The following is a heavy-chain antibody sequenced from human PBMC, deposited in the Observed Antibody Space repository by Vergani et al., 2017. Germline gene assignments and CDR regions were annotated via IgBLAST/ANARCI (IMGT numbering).Heavy chain of an antibody. V-gene: IGHV4-59*01. CDR1: GGSISSYY. J-gene: IGHJ6*03. Sequence: QVQLQESGPGLVKPSETLSLTCTVSGGSISSYYWSWIRQPPGKGLEWIGYIYYSGSTNYKPSLKSRVTISVETSKNQFSLKLSSVTAADTAVYYCARSNYDFGYMDVWGKGTTVTVSS. CDR2: IYYSGST. D-gene: IGHD3-3*01. CDR3: ARSNYDFGYMDV.